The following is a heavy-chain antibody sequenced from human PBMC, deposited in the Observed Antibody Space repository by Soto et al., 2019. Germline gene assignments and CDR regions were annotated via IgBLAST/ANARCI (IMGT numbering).Heavy chain of an antibody. CDR2: ISGSGGST. Sequence: GGSLRLSCAASGFTFSSYGMSWVRQAPGKGLDWVSSISGSGGSTYYADSVKGRFSISRDNSKNTLYLQMNSLRAEDTAVYYCAKVKEVGAITLFDYWGQGTLVTVS. CDR3: AKVKEVGAITLFDY. V-gene: IGHV3-23*01. CDR1: GFTFSSYG. J-gene: IGHJ4*02. D-gene: IGHD1-26*01.